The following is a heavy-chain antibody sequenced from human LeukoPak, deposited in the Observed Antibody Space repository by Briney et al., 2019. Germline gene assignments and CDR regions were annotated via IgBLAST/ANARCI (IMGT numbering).Heavy chain of an antibody. V-gene: IGHV3-21*01. CDR1: GFAFSSFT. CDR2: ISSSSSHI. Sequence: KPGGSLRLSCAASGFAFSSFTMNWVRQAPGKGLEWVSSISSSSSHIYYADPVRGRFAISRDNAKNSLYLQMNSLRAEDTAVYYCAGVAGESRDCWGQGTLVTVSS. CDR3: AGVAGESRDC. J-gene: IGHJ4*02.